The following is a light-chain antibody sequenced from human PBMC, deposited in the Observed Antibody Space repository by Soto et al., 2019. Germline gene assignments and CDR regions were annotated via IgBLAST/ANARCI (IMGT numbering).Light chain of an antibody. J-gene: IGKJ3*01. CDR3: QQYNTYSRT. Sequence: DIQMTQSPSTLSASVGDRVTITCRASQSISSWLAWYQQKPGKDPKLLIYNASSLESGAQSRFSGSGSGTEVTLTISSLQPDDFATYYCQQYNTYSRTFGPGTKVDI. CDR2: NAS. V-gene: IGKV1-5*03. CDR1: QSISSW.